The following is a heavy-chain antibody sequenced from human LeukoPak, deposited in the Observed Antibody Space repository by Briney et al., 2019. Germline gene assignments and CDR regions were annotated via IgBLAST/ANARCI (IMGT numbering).Heavy chain of an antibody. CDR2: INHSGST. CDR3: ARGYSYYYYYMDV. D-gene: IGHD5-18*01. Sequence: SETLSLTCAVYGGSFSGYYWSWTRQPPGKGLEWIGEINHSGSTNYNPSLKSRVTISVDTSKNQFSLKLSSVTAADTAVYYCARGYSYYYYYMDVWGKGTTVTVSS. CDR1: GGSFSGYY. V-gene: IGHV4-34*01. J-gene: IGHJ6*03.